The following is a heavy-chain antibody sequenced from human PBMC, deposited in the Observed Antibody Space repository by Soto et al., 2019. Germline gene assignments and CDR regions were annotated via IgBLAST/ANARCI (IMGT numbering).Heavy chain of an antibody. Sequence: QVQLVQSGAEVKKPGSSVKVSCKASGGTFSSYTISWVRQAPGQGLEWMGRIIPILGIANYAQKFQGRVTITADKSTSTAYMELSSLRSEDTAVYYCARGQLEQQLVFNPISGMDVWGQGTTVTVSS. J-gene: IGHJ6*02. CDR2: IIPILGIA. CDR3: ARGQLEQQLVFNPISGMDV. V-gene: IGHV1-69*02. CDR1: GGTFSSYT. D-gene: IGHD6-13*01.